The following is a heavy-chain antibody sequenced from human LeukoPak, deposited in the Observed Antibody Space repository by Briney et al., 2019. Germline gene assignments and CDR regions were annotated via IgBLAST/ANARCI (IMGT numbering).Heavy chain of an antibody. D-gene: IGHD3-10*01. CDR2: MNPNSGNT. J-gene: IGHJ5*02. CDR1: GYTFTSYD. Sequence: ASVKVSCKASGYTFTSYDINWVRQATGQGLEWMGWMNPNSGNTGYVQKFQGRVTMTRNTSISTAYMELSSLRSEDTAVYYCARDRTMVRGVIIRSVWFDPWGQGTLVTVSS. V-gene: IGHV1-8*01. CDR3: ARDRTMVRGVIIRSVWFDP.